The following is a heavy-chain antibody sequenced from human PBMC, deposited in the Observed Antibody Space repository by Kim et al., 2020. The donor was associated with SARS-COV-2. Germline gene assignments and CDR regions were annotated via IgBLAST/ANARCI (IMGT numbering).Heavy chain of an antibody. Sequence: SETLSLTCTVSGGSISSGSYYWSWIRQPAGKGLEWIGRIYTSGSTNYNPSLKSRVTISVDTSKNHFSLKLSSVTAADTAVYYCARDGYYDFWSGYPKYNWFDPWGQGTLVTVSS. CDR1: GGSISSGSYY. D-gene: IGHD3-3*01. J-gene: IGHJ5*02. CDR2: IYTSGST. CDR3: ARDGYYDFWSGYPKYNWFDP. V-gene: IGHV4-61*02.